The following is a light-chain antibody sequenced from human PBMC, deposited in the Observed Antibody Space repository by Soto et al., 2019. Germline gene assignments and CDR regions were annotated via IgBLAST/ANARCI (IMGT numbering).Light chain of an antibody. CDR1: SSNIGSNY. J-gene: IGLJ2*01. CDR3: AAWDDRLSGEVV. V-gene: IGLV1-47*01. CDR2: RDN. Sequence: QSVLTQPPSASGTPGQRVTISCSGSSSNIGSNYVYWYQQLPGTAPKLLIYRDNQWPSRVPDRFSGVKSGTSASVAISGLRYEDEADYYCAAWDDRLSGEVVFGGGTKLTVL.